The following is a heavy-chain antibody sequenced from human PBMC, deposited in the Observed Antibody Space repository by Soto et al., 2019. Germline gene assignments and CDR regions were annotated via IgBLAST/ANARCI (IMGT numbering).Heavy chain of an antibody. V-gene: IGHV3-30-3*01. D-gene: IGHD3-10*01. Sequence: GGSLRLSCAASGFTFSSYAMHWVRQAPGKGLEWVAVISYDGSNKYYADSVKGRFTISSDNSKNTLYLQMNSLRAEDTAEYYCARSHLKFGELLTQFDYWGQGTLVTVSS. CDR2: ISYDGSNK. CDR1: GFTFSSYA. CDR3: ARSHLKFGELLTQFDY. J-gene: IGHJ4*02.